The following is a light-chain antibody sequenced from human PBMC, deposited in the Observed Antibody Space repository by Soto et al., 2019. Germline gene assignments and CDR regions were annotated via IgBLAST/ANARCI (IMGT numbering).Light chain of an antibody. V-gene: IGKV3-11*01. CDR2: DAS. CDR3: QQFSNLWLT. J-gene: IGKJ4*01. Sequence: EIVLTQSPATLSLSPGDRATLSCRASQSVSSYLAWYQQKPGQAPRLLIYDASNRATGIPARFSGSGSGTDFTLTISSLEPEDFAVYYCQQFSNLWLTFGGGTKVEI. CDR1: QSVSSY.